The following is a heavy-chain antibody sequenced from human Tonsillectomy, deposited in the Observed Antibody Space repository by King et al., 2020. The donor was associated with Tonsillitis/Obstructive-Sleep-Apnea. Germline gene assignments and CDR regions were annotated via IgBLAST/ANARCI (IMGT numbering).Heavy chain of an antibody. CDR2: ISYDGSDK. V-gene: IGHV3-30*04. Sequence: VQLVESGGGVVQPGRSLRLSCAASGSTFSDYAMHWVRQAPGKGLEWVAFISYDGSDKYHADSVKGRFTISRDNSKNTLYLQMNSLRVEDTAVYYCARETNSFDYWGQGTLVTVSS. CDR3: ARETNSFDY. D-gene: IGHD4-23*01. CDR1: GSTFSDYA. J-gene: IGHJ4*02.